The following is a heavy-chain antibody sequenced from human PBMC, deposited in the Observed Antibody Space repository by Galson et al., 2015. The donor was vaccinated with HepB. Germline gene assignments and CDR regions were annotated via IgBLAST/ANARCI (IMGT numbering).Heavy chain of an antibody. CDR3: ATETAHRSELTMVRGVTSGAFDI. J-gene: IGHJ3*02. D-gene: IGHD3-10*01. CDR1: GYTLTELS. V-gene: IGHV1-24*01. CDR2: FDPEDGET. Sequence: SVKVSCKVSGYTLTELSMHWVRQAPGKGLEWMGGFDPEDGETIYAQKFQGRVTMTEDTSTDTAYMELSSLRSEDTAVYYCATETAHRSELTMVRGVTSGAFDIWGQGTMVTVSS.